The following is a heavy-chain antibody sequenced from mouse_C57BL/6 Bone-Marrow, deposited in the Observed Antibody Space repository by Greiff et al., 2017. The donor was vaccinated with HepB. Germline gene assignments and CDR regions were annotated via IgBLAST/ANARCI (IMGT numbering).Heavy chain of an antibody. CDR1: GYTFTSYD. V-gene: IGHV1-85*01. D-gene: IGHD1-1*01. CDR3: ARFPYDYGSSPWFAY. J-gene: IGHJ3*01. CDR2: IYPRDGST. Sequence: VQLQQSGPELVKPGASVKLSCKASGYTFTSYDINWVKQRPGQGLEWIGWIYPRDGSTKYNAKFKGKATLTVDTSSSTAYMELHSLTSEDSAVYFCARFPYDYGSSPWFAYWGQGTLVTVSA.